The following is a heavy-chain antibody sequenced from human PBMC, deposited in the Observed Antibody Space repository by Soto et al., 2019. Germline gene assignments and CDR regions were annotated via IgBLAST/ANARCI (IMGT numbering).Heavy chain of an antibody. Sequence: ASVKVSCKASGYTFTSYGISWVRQAPGQGLEWMGWISAINGNTNYAQKFQGRVTITTDESTSTVYMELSSLRSEDTAVYYCAQTGYCSGGSCYPINYWGQGTLVTVSS. D-gene: IGHD2-15*01. CDR3: AQTGYCSGGSCYPINY. V-gene: IGHV1-18*01. CDR2: ISAINGNT. CDR1: GYTFTSYG. J-gene: IGHJ4*02.